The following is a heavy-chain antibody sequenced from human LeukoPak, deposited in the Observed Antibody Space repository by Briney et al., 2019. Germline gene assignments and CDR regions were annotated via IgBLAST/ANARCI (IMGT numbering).Heavy chain of an antibody. V-gene: IGHV4-59*08. J-gene: IGHJ2*01. CDR3: ARRKVTKNYYDRSGFSHWYFDF. Sequence: NPSETLSLTCTVSGGSISSYYWSWIRRPPGKGLERIGYIYYSGSTNYNPSLKSRVTISVDTSKNQFSLKLSSVTAADTAVYYCARRKVTKNYYDRSGFSHWYFDFWGRGTLATVSS. CDR2: IYYSGST. D-gene: IGHD3-22*01. CDR1: GGSISSYY.